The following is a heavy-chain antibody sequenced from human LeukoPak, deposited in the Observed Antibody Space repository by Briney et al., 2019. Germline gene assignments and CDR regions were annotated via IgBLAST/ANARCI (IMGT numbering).Heavy chain of an antibody. CDR3: ARVEGIAAAGPIEYFQH. V-gene: IGHV3-30-3*01. D-gene: IGHD6-13*01. CDR1: GFTFSSYA. CDR2: ISYDGSNK. J-gene: IGHJ1*01. Sequence: GGSLRLSCAASGFTFSSYAMHWVRQAPGKGLEWVAVISYDGSNKYYADSVKGRFTISRDNSKNTLYLQMNSLRAEDTAVYYCARVEGIAAAGPIEYFQHWGQGTLVTVSS.